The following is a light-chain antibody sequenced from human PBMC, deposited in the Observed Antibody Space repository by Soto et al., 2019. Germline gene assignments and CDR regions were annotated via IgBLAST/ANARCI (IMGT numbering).Light chain of an antibody. CDR3: GTWDSSLSTVL. V-gene: IGLV1-51*01. J-gene: IGLJ2*01. CDR1: SSNIENNY. CDR2: DNN. Sequence: QSVLTQPPSVSAAPGQKVTISCSGSSSNIENNYVSWYQQLPGTAPKLLIYDNNQRPSGIPDRFSGSKSGTSATLGITGLQTGDEADYYCGTWDSSLSTVLFGGGTTLTVL.